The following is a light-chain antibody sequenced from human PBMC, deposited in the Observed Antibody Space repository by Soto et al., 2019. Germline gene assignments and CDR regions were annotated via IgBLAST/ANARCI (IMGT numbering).Light chain of an antibody. V-gene: IGKV1-5*01. Sequence: DIQMTQSPSSLSASVGDRVTITCRASQSISRWLARYQQKPGKAPKFLIFDASSLQSGVPSRFSGSGSGTEFSLTISSLQPDDFATYYCQQYSSYSYTFGQGTRLETK. J-gene: IGKJ5*01. CDR2: DAS. CDR1: QSISRW. CDR3: QQYSSYSYT.